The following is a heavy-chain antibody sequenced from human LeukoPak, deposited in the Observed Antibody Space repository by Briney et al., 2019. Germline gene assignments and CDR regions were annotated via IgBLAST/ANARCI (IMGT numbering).Heavy chain of an antibody. CDR3: ASADSSGYYFDY. CDR2: IYYSGST. Sequence: SETLSLTCTVSGGTISSGGYYWSWIRQHPGKGLEWIGYIYYSGSTYYNPSLKSRVTISVDTSKNQFSLKLSSVTAADTAVYYCASADSSGYYFDYWGQGTLVTVSS. J-gene: IGHJ4*02. V-gene: IGHV4-31*03. D-gene: IGHD3-22*01. CDR1: GGTISSGGYY.